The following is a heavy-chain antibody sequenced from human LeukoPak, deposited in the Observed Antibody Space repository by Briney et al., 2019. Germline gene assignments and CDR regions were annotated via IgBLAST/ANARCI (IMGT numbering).Heavy chain of an antibody. CDR1: GHTFRLY. V-gene: IGHV3-23*01. CDR2: ISVRGGST. J-gene: IGHJ5*02. CDR3: AKFTAAAPWGWFDP. D-gene: IGHD6-13*01. Sequence: GVSQRLFCAACGHTFRLYDELGARQARGKGLEWVSAISVRGGSTYSAGPVKGRLTISRDNSKNTLYLQMNGLRAEDTAVYYCAKFTAAAPWGWFDPWGQGSLVTVSS.